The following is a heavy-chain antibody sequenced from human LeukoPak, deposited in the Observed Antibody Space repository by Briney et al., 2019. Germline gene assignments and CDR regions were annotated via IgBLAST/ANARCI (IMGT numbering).Heavy chain of an antibody. J-gene: IGHJ4*02. CDR1: GGTFSSYA. D-gene: IGHD5-24*01. CDR3: AREKMPRHDGLDY. Sequence: SVKVSCKASGGTFSSYAISWVRRAPGQGLEWMGGIIPIFGTANYAQKFQGRVTITADESTSTAYMELSSLRSEDTAVYYCAREKMPRHDGLDYWGQGTLVTVSS. V-gene: IGHV1-69*01. CDR2: IIPIFGTA.